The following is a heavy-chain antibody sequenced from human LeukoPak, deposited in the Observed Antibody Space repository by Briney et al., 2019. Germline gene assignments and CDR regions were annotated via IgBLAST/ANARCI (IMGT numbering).Heavy chain of an antibody. D-gene: IGHD2-15*01. J-gene: IGHJ4*02. Sequence: GGSLRLSCAASGFTFSSYGMSWVRQAPGKGLEWVSSINAGGGTYTYYADSVKGRFTISRDNSKNTLYLQMSSLRAEDTAVYYCAKENVVVAAAVPGYWGQGTLVTVSS. CDR3: AKENVVVAAAVPGY. CDR1: GFTFSSYG. CDR2: INAGGGTYT. V-gene: IGHV3-23*01.